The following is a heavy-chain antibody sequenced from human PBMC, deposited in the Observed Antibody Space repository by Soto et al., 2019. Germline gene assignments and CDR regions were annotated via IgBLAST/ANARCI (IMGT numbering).Heavy chain of an antibody. CDR1: VGSISLYY. J-gene: IGHJ6*02. V-gene: IGHV4-59*08. Sequence: PSETLSLTCTVSVGSISLYYWSWIRQPPGVGLEWIGYIYYSGSTDYNPSLKSRVTISVDTSKNQFSLSLSSVTAADTAVYYCSRHDDYGNNYYYGVDVWGQGTTVTV. CDR2: IYYSGST. D-gene: IGHD4-4*01. CDR3: SRHDDYGNNYYYGVDV.